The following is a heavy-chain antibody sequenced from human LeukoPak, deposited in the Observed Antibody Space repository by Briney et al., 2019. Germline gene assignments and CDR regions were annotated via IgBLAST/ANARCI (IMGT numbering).Heavy chain of an antibody. CDR2: INPNSGGT. CDR1: GYTLTGYY. Sequence: ASVKVSCKASGYTLTGYYMHWVRQAPGQGLEWMGRINPNSGGTNYAQKFQGRVTMTRDTSISTAYMELSRLRSDDTAVYYCATYYDFWSGYYTYYFDYWGQGTLVTVSS. D-gene: IGHD3-3*01. J-gene: IGHJ4*02. CDR3: ATYYDFWSGYYTYYFDY. V-gene: IGHV1-2*06.